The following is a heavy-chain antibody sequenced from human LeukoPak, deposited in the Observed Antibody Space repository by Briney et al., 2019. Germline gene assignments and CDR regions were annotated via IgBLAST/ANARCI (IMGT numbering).Heavy chain of an antibody. CDR1: EFSFSDYY. V-gene: IGHV3-11*01. Sequence: GGSLRLSCAASEFSFSDYYMSWIRQAPGKGLEWISYISSSGSTIYYADSVKGRFTISRDNAKNSVYLQMNSLSAEDTAVYYCARERYYYDSTYYYVKYFDYWGQGTLVTVSS. CDR3: ARERYYYDSTYYYVKYFDY. J-gene: IGHJ4*02. CDR2: ISSSGSTI. D-gene: IGHD3-22*01.